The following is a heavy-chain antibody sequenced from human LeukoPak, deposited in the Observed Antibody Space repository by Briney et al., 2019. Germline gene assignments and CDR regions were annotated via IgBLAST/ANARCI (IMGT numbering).Heavy chain of an antibody. Sequence: GGSLRLSCAASGFTFSSYAMHWVRQAPGKGLEWVAVISYDGSNKYYADPVKGRFTISRDNSKNTLYLQMNSLRAEDTAVYYCARGSPNYDFWSGDFDWLLSGPDYWGQGTLVTVSS. CDR3: ARGSPNYDFWSGDFDWLLSGPDY. V-gene: IGHV3-30-3*01. J-gene: IGHJ4*02. CDR2: ISYDGSNK. CDR1: GFTFSSYA. D-gene: IGHD3-3*01.